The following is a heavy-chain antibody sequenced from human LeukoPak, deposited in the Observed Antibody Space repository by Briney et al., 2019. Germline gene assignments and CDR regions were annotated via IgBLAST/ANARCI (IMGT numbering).Heavy chain of an antibody. Sequence: ASVKVSCKASGYTFTSYAMNWVRQAPGQGLEWMGWINPNSGGTNYAQKFQGRVTMTRDTSISTAYMELSRLRSDDTAVYYCARIRGGRYCSSTSCYLPEYFDYWGQGTLVTVSS. D-gene: IGHD2-2*01. CDR3: ARIRGGRYCSSTSCYLPEYFDY. V-gene: IGHV1-2*02. CDR1: GYTFTSYA. CDR2: INPNSGGT. J-gene: IGHJ4*02.